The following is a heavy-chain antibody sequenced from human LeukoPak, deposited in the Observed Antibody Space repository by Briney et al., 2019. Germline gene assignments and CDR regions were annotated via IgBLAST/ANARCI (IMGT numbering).Heavy chain of an antibody. Sequence: GGSLRLSCAASGFTFSRYSMNWVRQAPGKGLEWVSSISSSSSYIYYADSVKGRFTISRDNAENSLYLQMNSLRAEDTAVYYCARGGGYDPTHFDYWGQGTLVTVSS. CDR1: GFTFSRYS. CDR3: ARGGGYDPTHFDY. J-gene: IGHJ4*02. D-gene: IGHD5-12*01. V-gene: IGHV3-21*01. CDR2: ISSSSSYI.